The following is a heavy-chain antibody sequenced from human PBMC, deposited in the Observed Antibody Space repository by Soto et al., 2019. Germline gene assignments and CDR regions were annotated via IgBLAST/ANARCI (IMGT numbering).Heavy chain of an antibody. J-gene: IGHJ3*02. CDR1: GFTFSSYA. D-gene: IGHD3-10*01. Sequence: QVQLVESGGGVVQPGRSLRLSCAASGFTFSSYAMHWVRQAPGKGLEWVAVISYDGSNKYYADSVKGRFTISRDNSKNTLYLQMNSLRAEETAVYYCAREGFGEPEHDAFDIWGQGTMVTVSS. V-gene: IGHV3-30-3*01. CDR3: AREGFGEPEHDAFDI. CDR2: ISYDGSNK.